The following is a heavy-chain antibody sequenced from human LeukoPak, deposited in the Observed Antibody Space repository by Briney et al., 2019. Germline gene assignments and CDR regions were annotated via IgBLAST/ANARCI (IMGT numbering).Heavy chain of an antibody. CDR3: ARGSSSLYHYMDV. CDR2: ISVTGGST. Sequence: GGSLRLSCAASGFNFSNYVMNWVRQAPGKGLEWVSGISVTGGSTYSAESVKGRFTISRDNSKNTLYLQMNSLRTEDTAVFYCARGSSSLYHYMDVWGRGTAVTVS. J-gene: IGHJ6*03. D-gene: IGHD2-2*01. CDR1: GFNFSNYV. V-gene: IGHV3-23*01.